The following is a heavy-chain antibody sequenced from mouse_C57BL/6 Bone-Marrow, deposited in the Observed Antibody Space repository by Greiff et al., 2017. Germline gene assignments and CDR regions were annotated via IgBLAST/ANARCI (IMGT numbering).Heavy chain of an antibody. J-gene: IGHJ4*01. CDR2: IDPSDSYT. D-gene: IGHD2-1*01. CDR1: GYTFTSYW. Sequence: VQLQQPGAELVMPWASVKLSCKASGYTFTSYWMHWVKQRPGQGLEWIGEIDPSDSYTNYNQKFKGKSTLTVDKSSSTAYMQLSSLTSEDSAVYYCALYPYAMDYWGQGTSVTVSS. V-gene: IGHV1-69*01. CDR3: ALYPYAMDY.